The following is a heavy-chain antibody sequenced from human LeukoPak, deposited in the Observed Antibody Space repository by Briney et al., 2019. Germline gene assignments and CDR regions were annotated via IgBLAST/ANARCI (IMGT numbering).Heavy chain of an antibody. CDR3: ARDSSSWYSGYFDY. D-gene: IGHD6-13*01. J-gene: IGHJ4*02. Sequence: PGGSLRLSCAASGFTFSSYGMNWVRQAPGKGLEWVSSISSSSSYIYYADSVKGRFTISRDNAKNSLYLQMNSLRAEDTAVYYCARDSSSWYSGYFDYWGQGTLVTVSS. CDR1: GFTFSSYG. CDR2: ISSSSSYI. V-gene: IGHV3-21*01.